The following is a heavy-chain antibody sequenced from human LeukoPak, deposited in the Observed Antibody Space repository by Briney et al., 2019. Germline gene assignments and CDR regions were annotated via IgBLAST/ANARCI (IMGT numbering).Heavy chain of an antibody. D-gene: IGHD2-15*01. CDR3: ARYGVVVYYYYMDV. V-gene: IGHV3-74*01. J-gene: IGHJ6*03. CDR1: GFTFSNYW. CDR2: INSDGSST. Sequence: GGSLRLSCAASGFTFSNYWMHWVRQAPGKGLVWVSRINSDGSSTTYADSVKGRFTISRDNAKNTVYLQMNSLRAEDTAVYYCARYGVVVYYYYMDVWGKGTTVTVSS.